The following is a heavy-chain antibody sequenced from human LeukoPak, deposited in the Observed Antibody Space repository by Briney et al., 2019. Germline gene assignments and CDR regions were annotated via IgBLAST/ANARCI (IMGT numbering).Heavy chain of an antibody. Sequence: GSLRLSCAASGFTFCSYDMHWVRQATGKGLEWVSAIGTAGDTYYPGSVKGRFTISRENAKNSLYLQMNSLRAGDTAVYYCVRGAKNQYQLPLYYFDYWGQGTLVTVSS. V-gene: IGHV3-13*01. CDR2: IGTAGDT. J-gene: IGHJ4*02. D-gene: IGHD2-2*01. CDR3: VRGAKNQYQLPLYYFDY. CDR1: GFTFCSYD.